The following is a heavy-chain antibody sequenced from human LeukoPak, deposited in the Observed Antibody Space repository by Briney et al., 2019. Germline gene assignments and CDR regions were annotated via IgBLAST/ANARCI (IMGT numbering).Heavy chain of an antibody. CDR2: IYPGDSDT. J-gene: IGHJ4*02. Sequence: GESLKISCNGSGYTFTSYWITWVRQMPGKGLGWMGIIYPGDSDTRYSPSFQGQVTISADKSISTTYLQWSSLKASDTAMYYCARSPSLRGGNYFDSWGQGTLVTVSS. V-gene: IGHV5-51*01. CDR1: GYTFTSYW. D-gene: IGHD3-16*01. CDR3: ARSPSLRGGNYFDS.